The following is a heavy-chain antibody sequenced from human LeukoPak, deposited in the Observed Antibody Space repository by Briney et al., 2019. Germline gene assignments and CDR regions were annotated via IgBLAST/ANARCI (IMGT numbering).Heavy chain of an antibody. CDR3: ARVVLLWFGELDY. CDR2: INHSGST. J-gene: IGHJ4*02. D-gene: IGHD3-10*01. Sequence: SETLSLTCAVYGGSFSGYYWSWIRQPPGKGLEWIGEINHSGSTNYNPSLKSRVTISVDTSKNQFSLKLSSVTAADTAVYYCARVVLLWFGELDYWGQGTLVTVSS. CDR1: GGSFSGYY. V-gene: IGHV4-34*01.